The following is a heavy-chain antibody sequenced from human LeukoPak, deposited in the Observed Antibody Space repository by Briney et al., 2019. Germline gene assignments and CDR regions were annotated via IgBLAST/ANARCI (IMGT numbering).Heavy chain of an antibody. J-gene: IGHJ4*02. Sequence: ASVKVSCKASGYTFTSYDINWVRQATGQGLEWMGWMNPNSGNTGYAQKFQGRVTITRNTSISTAYMELSSLRSEDTAVYYCARAAVAGTSFYFDYWGQGTLVTVSS. D-gene: IGHD6-19*01. CDR2: MNPNSGNT. CDR1: GYTFTSYD. CDR3: ARAAVAGTSFYFDY. V-gene: IGHV1-8*03.